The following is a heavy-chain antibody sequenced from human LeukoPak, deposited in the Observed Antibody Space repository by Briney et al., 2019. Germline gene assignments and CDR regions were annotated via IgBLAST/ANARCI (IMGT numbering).Heavy chain of an antibody. J-gene: IGHJ5*02. CDR1: GDSISSRTYY. D-gene: IGHD4-17*01. V-gene: IGHV4-39*01. CDR2: ISYSGST. Sequence: PSETLSLTCTVSGDSISSRTYYWGWIRQPPGKGLEWIGCISYSGSTYYNPSLKSRVTISVDTSKNQFSLKLSSVTAADTAVYCCARLGGETTVTTNNWFDPWGQGTLVTVSS. CDR3: ARLGGETTVTTNNWFDP.